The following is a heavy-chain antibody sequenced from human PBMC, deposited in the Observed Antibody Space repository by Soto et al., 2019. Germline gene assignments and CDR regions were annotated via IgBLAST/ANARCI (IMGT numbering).Heavy chain of an antibody. Sequence: QVQLVESGGGVVQPGRSLRLSCAASGFTFSSYAMHWVRQAPGKGLEWVAVISYDGSNKYYADSVKGRFTISRDNSKNTLYLQMTSLRAEDTAVYDCARGEDYYDSSGPGAFDIWGQGTMVTVSS. CDR3: ARGEDYYDSSGPGAFDI. V-gene: IGHV3-30-3*01. CDR2: ISYDGSNK. J-gene: IGHJ3*02. D-gene: IGHD3-22*01. CDR1: GFTFSSYA.